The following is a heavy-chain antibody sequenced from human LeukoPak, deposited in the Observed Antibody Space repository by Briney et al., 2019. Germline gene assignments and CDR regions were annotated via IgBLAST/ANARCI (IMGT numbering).Heavy chain of an antibody. V-gene: IGHV3-23*01. CDR2: ISGSGGYT. CDR1: GFSFSTYA. Sequence: GGSLRLSCAASGFSFSTYAMSWVRQAPGKGLEWVSSISGSGGYTFYADSVKGRFTISRDNSKNTLYLQMNSLRAEDMAVYYCAKEAGERRQQQAADYWGQGSLVTVSS. CDR3: AKEAGERRQQQAADY. D-gene: IGHD6-13*01. J-gene: IGHJ4*02.